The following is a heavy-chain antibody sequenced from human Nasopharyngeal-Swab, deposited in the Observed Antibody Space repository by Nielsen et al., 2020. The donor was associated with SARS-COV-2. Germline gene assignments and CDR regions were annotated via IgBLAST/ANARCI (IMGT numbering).Heavy chain of an antibody. CDR1: GFTFSSYA. CDR3: ARDLGGGYCTTINCLGS. J-gene: IGHJ1*01. V-gene: IGHV3-64D*08. CDR2: ISSNGGST. Sequence: GESLKISCSASGFTFSSYAMHWVRQAPGKGLEYVSAISSNGGSTYYADSVKGRFTISRDNSKNTLYLQMSSLRAEDTAVYYCARDLGGGYCTTINCLGSWGQGTLVTVSS. D-gene: IGHD2-8*01.